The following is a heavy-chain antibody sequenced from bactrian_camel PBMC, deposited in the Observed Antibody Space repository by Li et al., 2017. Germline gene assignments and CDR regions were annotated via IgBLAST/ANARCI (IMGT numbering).Heavy chain of an antibody. CDR3: ARAYRSDTYYPGY. V-gene: IGHV3S31*01. D-gene: IGHD2*01. CDR2: IAITTT. CDR1: GLTFSAYA. Sequence: VQLVESGGDLVQPGGSLRLSCAASGLTFSAYAMSWVRQAPGKGVEWVSAIAITTTYYADSVKGRFTISRDNAKNTLYLQLNALKTGDTAMYYCARAYRSDTYYPGYWGQGTQVTVS. J-gene: IGHJ6*01.